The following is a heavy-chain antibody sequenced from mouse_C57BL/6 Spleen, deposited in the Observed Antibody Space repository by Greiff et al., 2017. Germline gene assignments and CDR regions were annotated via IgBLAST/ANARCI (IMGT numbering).Heavy chain of an antibody. CDR1: GYAFTNYL. CDR2: INPGSGGT. D-gene: IGHD3-3*01. Sequence: VQLKESGAELVRPGTSVKVSCKASGYAFTNYLIEWVKQRPGQGLEWIGVINPGSGGTNYNEKFKGKVTLTADKSSSTAYMQLSSLTSEDSAVYFCARGARDFDVWGTGTTVTVSS. J-gene: IGHJ1*03. V-gene: IGHV1-54*01. CDR3: ARGARDFDV.